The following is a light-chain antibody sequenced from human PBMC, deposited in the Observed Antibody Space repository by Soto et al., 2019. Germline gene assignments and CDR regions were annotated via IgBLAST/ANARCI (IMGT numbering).Light chain of an antibody. J-gene: IGLJ2*01. CDR1: SSNIGAGYD. V-gene: IGLV1-40*01. Sequence: QSVLTQPPLVSGAPGQRVTISCTGSSSNIGAGYDVHWYQQLPGTAPKLLIYGNSNRPSGVPDRFSGSKSGTSASLAITGLQAEDATDYYCQSYDSSLNGVVFGGGTKLTVL. CDR3: QSYDSSLNGVV. CDR2: GNS.